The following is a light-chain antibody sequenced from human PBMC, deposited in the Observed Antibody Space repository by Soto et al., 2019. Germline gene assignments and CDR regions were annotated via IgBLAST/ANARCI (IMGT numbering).Light chain of an antibody. CDR2: GTS. Sequence: EIVLTQSPGTLSLSQVERATLSCRARQRISSGFLAWYQQKPGQTPRLLISGTSSRATGIPVRFSGSGSGTDFTLSISRLEPGDVAVYYCQEYAGPPRTFGQGTKVDIK. J-gene: IGKJ1*01. CDR1: QRISSGF. CDR3: QEYAGPPRT. V-gene: IGKV3-20*01.